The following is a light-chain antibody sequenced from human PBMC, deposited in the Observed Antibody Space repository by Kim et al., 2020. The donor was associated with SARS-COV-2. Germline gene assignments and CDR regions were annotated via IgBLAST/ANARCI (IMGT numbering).Light chain of an antibody. CDR3: LQEFSYPWT. V-gene: IGKV1-6*01. CDR1: QGIRDD. Sequence: AIQLTQSPSSLSASVGDRITITCRASQGIRDDLGWYQQKPGQAPKLLIYAASSLESGVPSRFSGSGFGTDFTLTISSLQPEDRGTYYCLQEFSYPWTFGQGTKVDIK. J-gene: IGKJ1*01. CDR2: AAS.